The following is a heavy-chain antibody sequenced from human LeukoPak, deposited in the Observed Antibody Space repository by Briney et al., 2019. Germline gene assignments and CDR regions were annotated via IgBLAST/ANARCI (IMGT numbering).Heavy chain of an antibody. J-gene: IGHJ4*02. D-gene: IGHD2-2*01. CDR3: AKNRRCSSTSCYEFYFDY. Sequence: PGGSLRLSCAASGFTFSSYGMHWVRQAPGKGLEWVAFIRYDGSNKYYADSVKGRFTISRDNSKNTLYLQMNSLRTEDTAVYYCAKNRRCSSTSCYEFYFDYWGQGTLVPVSS. CDR2: IRYDGSNK. V-gene: IGHV3-30*02. CDR1: GFTFSSYG.